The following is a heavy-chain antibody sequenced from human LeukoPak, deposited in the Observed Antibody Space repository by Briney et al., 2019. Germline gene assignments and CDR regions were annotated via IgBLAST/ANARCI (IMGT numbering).Heavy chain of an antibody. J-gene: IGHJ2*01. CDR1: GGTFSSYA. CDR2: IIPIFDTA. CDR3: ARDASRGYYDSSGYWRSYWYFDL. V-gene: IGHV1-69*13. D-gene: IGHD3-22*01. Sequence: GASVKVSCKASGGTFSSYAISWVREAPGQGLEWMGGIIPIFDTANYAQKFQGRVKITADESTSTAYMELSSLRSEDTAVYYCARDASRGYYDSSGYWRSYWYFDLWGRGTLVTVSS.